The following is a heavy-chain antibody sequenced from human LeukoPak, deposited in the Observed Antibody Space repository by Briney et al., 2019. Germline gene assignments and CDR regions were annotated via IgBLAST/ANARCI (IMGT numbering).Heavy chain of an antibody. CDR3: AREDRGVLIVDY. D-gene: IGHD3-10*01. V-gene: IGHV1-8*01. CDR1: GYTFTSYD. J-gene: IGHJ4*02. Sequence: ASVKVSCKASGYTFTSYDINWVRQATGQGLEWMGWMNSNSGNTGYAQKFQGRVTMARNTSISTAYMELSSLRSEDTAVYYCAREDRGVLIVDYWGQGTLVTVSS. CDR2: MNSNSGNT.